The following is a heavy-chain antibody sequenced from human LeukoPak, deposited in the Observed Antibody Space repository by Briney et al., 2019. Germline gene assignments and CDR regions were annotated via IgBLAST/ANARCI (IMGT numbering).Heavy chain of an antibody. D-gene: IGHD6-13*01. J-gene: IGHJ4*02. V-gene: IGHV3-7*01. CDR2: IKQDGSEK. Sequence: GGSLRLSCAASGFTFSSYWMSWVRQAPGKGLEWVANIKQDGSEKYYVDSVKGRFTISRDNAKNSLYLQMNSLRAEDTAVYHCASHRYSSSWYDYWGQGTLVTVSS. CDR1: GFTFSSYW. CDR3: ASHRYSSSWYDY.